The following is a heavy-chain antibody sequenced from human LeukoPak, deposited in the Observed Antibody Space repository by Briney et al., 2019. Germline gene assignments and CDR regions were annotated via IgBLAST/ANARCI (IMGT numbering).Heavy chain of an antibody. CDR2: ISTSGSTI. CDR1: GFTFSTYT. V-gene: IGHV3-48*02. Sequence: GGSLRLSCAASGFTFSTYTTNWVRQAPGKGLEWVSFISTSGSTIHYGDSVRGRFTISRDNAKNSLSLQMNSLRDEDTAVYYCARGCIGGSCWSRNWFDPWGQGTLVAVSS. D-gene: IGHD2-15*01. J-gene: IGHJ5*02. CDR3: ARGCIGGSCWSRNWFDP.